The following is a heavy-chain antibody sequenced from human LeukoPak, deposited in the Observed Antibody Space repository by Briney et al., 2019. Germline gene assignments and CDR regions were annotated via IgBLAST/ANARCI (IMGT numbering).Heavy chain of an antibody. V-gene: IGHV3-43D*03. CDR3: AKDALPDYYYMDV. Sequence: GGSLRLSCAASGFTFDDYAMHWVRRAPGKGLEWVSLISWDGGSTYYADSVKGRFTISRDNSKNSLYLQMNSLRAEDTALYYCAKDALPDYYYMDVWGKGTTVTVSS. CDR2: ISWDGGST. J-gene: IGHJ6*03. CDR1: GFTFDDYA.